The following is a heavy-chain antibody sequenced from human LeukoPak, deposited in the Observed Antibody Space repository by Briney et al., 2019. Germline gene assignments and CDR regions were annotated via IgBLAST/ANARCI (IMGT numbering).Heavy chain of an antibody. J-gene: IGHJ6*02. CDR1: GFTFSSYS. V-gene: IGHV3-21*04. CDR3: ARYYGSGSDPYYGMDV. D-gene: IGHD3-10*01. Sequence: GGSLRLSCAASGFTFSSYSMNWVRQAPGKGLEWVSSISSSSSYIYYADSVKGRFTISRDDAKNSLYLQMNSLRAEDTAVYYCARYYGSGSDPYYGMDVWGQGTTVTVSS. CDR2: ISSSSSYI.